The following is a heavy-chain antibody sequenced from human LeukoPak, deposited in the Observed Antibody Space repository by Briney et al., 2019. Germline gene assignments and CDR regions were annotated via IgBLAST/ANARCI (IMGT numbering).Heavy chain of an antibody. Sequence: PGGSLRLSCAASGFTFSSYSMNWVRQAPGKGLEWVSSISSSSSYIYYADSVKGRFTISRDNAKNSLYLQMNSLRAEDTAVYYCACGSSSWHRVAFDIWGQGTMVTVSS. V-gene: IGHV3-21*01. CDR2: ISSSSSYI. D-gene: IGHD6-13*01. J-gene: IGHJ3*02. CDR3: ACGSSSWHRVAFDI. CDR1: GFTFSSYS.